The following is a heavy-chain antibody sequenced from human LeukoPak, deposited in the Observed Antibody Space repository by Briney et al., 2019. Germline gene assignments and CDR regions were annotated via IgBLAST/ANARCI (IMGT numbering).Heavy chain of an antibody. J-gene: IGHJ4*02. V-gene: IGHV4-38-2*02. CDR1: GYSISSGYY. CDR3: ARAAGPFDY. D-gene: IGHD6-19*01. Sequence: SETLSLTCTVSGYSISSGYYWGWIRQPPGKGLEWIGSIYHSGSTYYNPSLKSRVTISVDTSKNQFSLKLSSVTAADTAVYYCARAAGPFDYWGQGTLVTVSS. CDR2: IYHSGST.